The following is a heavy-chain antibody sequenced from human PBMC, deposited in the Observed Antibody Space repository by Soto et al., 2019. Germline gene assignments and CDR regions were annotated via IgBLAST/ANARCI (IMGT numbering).Heavy chain of an antibody. CDR3: AKDPTYYYDSSGSGGYFDY. J-gene: IGHJ4*02. V-gene: IGHV3-23*01. D-gene: IGHD3-22*01. CDR1: GFTFSSYA. CDR2: ISGDGGST. Sequence: PGGSLRLSCAASGFTFSSYAMSWVRQAPGKGLEWVSVISGDGGSTYYADSVKGRFTISRDNSKNTLYLQMNSLRAEDTAVYYCAKDPTYYYDSSGSGGYFDYWGQGT.